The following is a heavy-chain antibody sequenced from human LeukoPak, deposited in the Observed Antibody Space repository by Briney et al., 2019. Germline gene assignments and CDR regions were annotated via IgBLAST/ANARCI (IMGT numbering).Heavy chain of an antibody. J-gene: IGHJ4*02. D-gene: IGHD5-18*01. V-gene: IGHV3-13*01. CDR1: GFTFSSYD. Sequence: GGSLRLSCAVSGFTFSSYDMHWVRQVIGKGLEWVSGIGTAGDTYSPGSVKGRFTISRENAKNFLYLQMNSLRAGDTAVYYCARADSRGYSLDYWGQGTLVTVSS. CDR2: IGTAGDT. CDR3: ARADSRGYSLDY.